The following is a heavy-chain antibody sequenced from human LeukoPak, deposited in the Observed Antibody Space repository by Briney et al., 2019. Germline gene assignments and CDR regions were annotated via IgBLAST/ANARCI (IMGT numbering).Heavy chain of an antibody. CDR3: SRENGAFSPFGY. D-gene: IGHD2-8*01. V-gene: IGHV4-4*02. CDR2: ISLTGLT. CDR1: GGSISNTNW. J-gene: IGHJ4*02. Sequence: SGTLSLTCGVSGGSISNTNWWSWVRQPPGQGLEWIGEISLTGLTHYNPSLESRVTVSLDKSKNQLSLNLTSVTAADTSVYYCSRENGAFSPFGYWGQGTLVTVLS.